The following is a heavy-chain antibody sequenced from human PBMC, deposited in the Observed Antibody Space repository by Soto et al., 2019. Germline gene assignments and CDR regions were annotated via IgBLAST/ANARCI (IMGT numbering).Heavy chain of an antibody. D-gene: IGHD3-22*01. Sequence: GGSLRLSCAASGFTVSSNYMSWVRQAPGKGLDWVSVIYSGGSAYYADSVKGRFTISRDDSKNTLYLQMNSLKTEDTAVYYCTTDPVTMIVVVPSSGWGQGTLVTVSS. CDR3: TTDPVTMIVVVPSSG. CDR2: IYSGGSA. V-gene: IGHV3-66*01. CDR1: GFTVSSNY. J-gene: IGHJ4*02.